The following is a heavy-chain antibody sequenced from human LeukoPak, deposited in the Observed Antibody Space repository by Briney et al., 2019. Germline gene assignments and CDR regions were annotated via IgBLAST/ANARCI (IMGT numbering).Heavy chain of an antibody. D-gene: IGHD4-17*01. V-gene: IGHV3-21*04. CDR2: ISRASESI. CDR1: GFTFNTYS. Sequence: PGGSLRLSCAASGFTFNTYSMSWVRQAPGKGLEWVSIISRASESIFYADSVKGRFTISRDNAKNSLYLQMNSLRAEDTALYYCARAVTTYANYYYMDVWGKGTTVTVSS. J-gene: IGHJ6*03. CDR3: ARAVTTYANYYYMDV.